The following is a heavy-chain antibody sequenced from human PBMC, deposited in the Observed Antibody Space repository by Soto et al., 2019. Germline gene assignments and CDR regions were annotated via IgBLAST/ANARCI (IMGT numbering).Heavy chain of an antibody. CDR2: IYYSGST. J-gene: IGHJ3*02. CDR1: GGSISSGGYY. V-gene: IGHV4-31*03. Sequence: LSLTCTVSGGSISSGGYYWSWIRQHPGKGLEWIGYIYYSGSTYYNPSLKSRVTISVDTSKNQFSLKLSSVTAADSAVYYCARDSGSSFVDDAFVIWGQGKMVTVS. CDR3: ARDSGSSFVDDAFVI. D-gene: IGHD6-6*01.